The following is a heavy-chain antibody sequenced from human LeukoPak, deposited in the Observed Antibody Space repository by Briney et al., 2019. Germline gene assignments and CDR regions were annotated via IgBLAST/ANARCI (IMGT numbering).Heavy chain of an antibody. D-gene: IGHD4-11*01. Sequence: GGSLRLSCAASGFTFSSYGMHWVRQAPGKGLEWVAVISYDGSNKYYADSVKGRFTISRDNSKNTLYLQMNSLRAEDTAVYYCAKEITTSGYYYYGMDVWGQGTTVIVSS. CDR1: GFTFSSYG. CDR2: ISYDGSNK. CDR3: AKEITTSGYYYYGMDV. V-gene: IGHV3-30*18. J-gene: IGHJ6*02.